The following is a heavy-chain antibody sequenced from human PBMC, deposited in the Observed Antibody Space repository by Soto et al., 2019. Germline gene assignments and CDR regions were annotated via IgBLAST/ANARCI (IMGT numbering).Heavy chain of an antibody. Sequence: GGSLRLSCAASGFTFSSYSMNWVRQAPGKGLEWVSSISSSSSYIDYADSVKGRFSISRDNSKNTLYLHMNSLRADDTAVYFCGRDPNGDYIGAFDMWGPGTMVTVSS. D-gene: IGHD4-17*01. CDR1: GFTFSSYS. CDR3: GRDPNGDYIGAFDM. J-gene: IGHJ3*02. CDR2: ISSSSSYI. V-gene: IGHV3-21*04.